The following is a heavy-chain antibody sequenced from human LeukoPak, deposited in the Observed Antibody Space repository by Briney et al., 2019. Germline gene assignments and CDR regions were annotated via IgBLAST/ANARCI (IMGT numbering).Heavy chain of an antibody. V-gene: IGHV3-7*01. CDR1: GFTFTKYW. CDR3: AKDPPGNYYDSSGPVT. CDR2: IKEDGSEK. D-gene: IGHD3-22*01. Sequence: GGSLRLSCAASGFTFTKYWMTWVRQAPGKGLEWVANIKEDGSEKYYVDSVKGRFTISRDNAKNSLFLQMNSLRAEDTAVYYCAKDPPGNYYDSSGPVTWGQGTLVTVSS. J-gene: IGHJ5*02.